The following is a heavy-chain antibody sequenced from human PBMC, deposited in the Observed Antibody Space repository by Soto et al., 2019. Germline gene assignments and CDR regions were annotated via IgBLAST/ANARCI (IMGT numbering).Heavy chain of an antibody. CDR2: IYYSGST. Sequence: QVQLQESGPGLVKPSQTLYLTCTVSGGSISSGGYYWSWIRQHPGKGLEWIGYIYYSGSTYYNPSLKSRVTISVDTSKNQFSLKLTSVTAADTAVYYCARHPGGRLRWLFDYWGQGTLVTVSS. D-gene: IGHD4-17*01. V-gene: IGHV4-31*03. J-gene: IGHJ4*02. CDR3: ARHPGGRLRWLFDY. CDR1: GGSISSGGYY.